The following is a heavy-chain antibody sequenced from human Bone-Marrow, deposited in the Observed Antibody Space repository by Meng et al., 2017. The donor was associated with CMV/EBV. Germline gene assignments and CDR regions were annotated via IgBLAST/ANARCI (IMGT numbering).Heavy chain of an antibody. CDR1: GGSISSSSYY. J-gene: IGHJ5*02. CDR2: IYYSGST. V-gene: IGHV4-39*01. D-gene: IGHD2-2*02. Sequence: SETLSLTCTVSGGSISSSSYYWGWIRQPPGKGLEWIGSIYYSGSTYYNPSLKSRVTISVDTSKNQFSLKLSSVTAADTAVYYCARQAYCSSTSCYTPHWFDPWGQGTLVTVS. CDR3: ARQAYCSSTSCYTPHWFDP.